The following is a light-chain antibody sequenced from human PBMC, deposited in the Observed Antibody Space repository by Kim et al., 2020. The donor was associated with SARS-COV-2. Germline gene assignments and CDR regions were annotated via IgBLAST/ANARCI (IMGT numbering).Light chain of an antibody. J-gene: IGKJ2*01. Sequence: LSPGERATLSCRASQSVSSSLAWYQQKAGQAPRLLIYDASKRATAIPARFSGSGSGTDFTLTISSLEVEDFAVYYCQQRSYWPPYTFGQGTKLEI. CDR3: QQRSYWPPYT. CDR1: QSVSSS. V-gene: IGKV3-11*01. CDR2: DAS.